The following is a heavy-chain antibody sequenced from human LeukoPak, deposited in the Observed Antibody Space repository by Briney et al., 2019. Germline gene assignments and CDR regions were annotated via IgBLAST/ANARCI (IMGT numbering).Heavy chain of an antibody. Sequence: PGGSLRLSCAASGFTFSSYSMNWVRQAPGKGLEWVLSIRSTSSYIYYPDSVKGRFTISRDNANNSLYLQMNSLRAEDTAVYYCARDLGFTVVTGAFDYWGQGTLVTVSS. V-gene: IGHV3-21*01. CDR2: IRSTSSYI. D-gene: IGHD4-23*01. J-gene: IGHJ4*02. CDR1: GFTFSSYS. CDR3: ARDLGFTVVTGAFDY.